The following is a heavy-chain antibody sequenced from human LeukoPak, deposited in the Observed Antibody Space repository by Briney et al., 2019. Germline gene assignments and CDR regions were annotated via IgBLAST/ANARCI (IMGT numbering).Heavy chain of an antibody. CDR1: GFTFSSYS. Sequence: GGSLRLSCAASGFTFSSYSMNWVRQAPGKGLEWVSSISSSSSYIYYADSVKGRFTISRDNAKNSLYLQMNSLRAEDTAVYYCAREPTVATTLNYYYGMDVWGQGTTVTVSS. J-gene: IGHJ6*02. D-gene: IGHD5-12*01. V-gene: IGHV3-21*01. CDR3: AREPTVATTLNYYYGMDV. CDR2: ISSSSSYI.